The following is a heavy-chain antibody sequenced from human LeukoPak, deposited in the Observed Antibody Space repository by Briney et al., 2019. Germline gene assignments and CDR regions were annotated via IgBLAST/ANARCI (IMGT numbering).Heavy chain of an antibody. J-gene: IGHJ4*02. CDR3: ARFSGSGSYYFDY. V-gene: IGHV4-34*01. D-gene: IGHD1-26*01. CDR1: GGSFSGYY. Sequence: SETLSLTCAVYGGSFSGYYWSWIRQPPGKGLEWIGEINHSGSTNYNPSLKSRVTISVDTSKNQFSLKLSSVTAADTAAYYCARFSGSGSYYFDYWGQGTLVTVSS. CDR2: INHSGST.